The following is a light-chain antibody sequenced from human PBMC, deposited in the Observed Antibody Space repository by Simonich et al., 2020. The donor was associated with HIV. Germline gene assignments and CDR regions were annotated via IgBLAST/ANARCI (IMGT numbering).Light chain of an antibody. CDR3: QQSYSTPQT. CDR1: QSVSSW. CDR2: KAS. J-gene: IGKJ1*01. V-gene: IGKV1-5*03. Sequence: DIQMTQSPSTLSASVGDRVTITCRASQSVSSWVAWYQQKPGKAPKLLIYKASTLESGVPLRFSGSGFGTEFTLTISSLQPEDFATYYCQQSYSTPQTFGQGTKVEIK.